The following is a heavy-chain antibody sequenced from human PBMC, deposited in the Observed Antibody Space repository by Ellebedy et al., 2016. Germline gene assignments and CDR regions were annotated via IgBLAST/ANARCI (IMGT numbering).Heavy chain of an antibody. CDR2: INPNSGGT. J-gene: IGHJ4*02. CDR1: GYTFTGYY. D-gene: IGHD6-25*01. Sequence: ASVKVSXXASGYTFTGYYMHWVRQAPGQGLEWMGWINPNSGGTNYAQKFQGRVTMTRDTSISTAYMELSRLRSDDTAVYYCARDHPPTASGLDYWGQGTLVTVSS. V-gene: IGHV1-2*02. CDR3: ARDHPPTASGLDY.